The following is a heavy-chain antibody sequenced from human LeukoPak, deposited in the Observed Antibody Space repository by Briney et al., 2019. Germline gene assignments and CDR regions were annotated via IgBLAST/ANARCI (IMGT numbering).Heavy chain of an antibody. J-gene: IGHJ4*02. V-gene: IGHV3-9*01. CDR2: ISWNSGSI. CDR1: GFTFNTYA. Sequence: PGGSLRLSCAASGFTFNTYAMHWVRQAPGKGLEWVSGISWNSGSIGYADSVKGRFTISRDNAKNSLYLQMNSLRAEDTALYYCAKEGEPWELGYFDYWGQGTLVTVSS. D-gene: IGHD1-26*01. CDR3: AKEGEPWELGYFDY.